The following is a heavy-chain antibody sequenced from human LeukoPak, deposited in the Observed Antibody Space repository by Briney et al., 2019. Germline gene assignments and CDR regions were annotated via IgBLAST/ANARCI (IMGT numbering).Heavy chain of an antibody. J-gene: IGHJ4*02. CDR2: IWYDGSNK. CDR1: GFTFSSYG. V-gene: IGHV3-33*01. Sequence: PGRSLRLSCAASGFTFSSYGTHWVRQAPGKGLEWVAVIWYDGSNKYYADSVKGRFTISRDNSKNTLYLQMNSLRAEDTAVYYCSGSSSWYPSYFDYWGQGTLVTVSS. D-gene: IGHD6-13*01. CDR3: SGSSSWYPSYFDY.